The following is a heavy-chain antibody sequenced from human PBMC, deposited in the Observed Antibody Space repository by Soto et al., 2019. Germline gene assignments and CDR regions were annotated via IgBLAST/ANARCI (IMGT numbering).Heavy chain of an antibody. Sequence: TSETLSLTCTVSGGSISSYYWSWIRQPPGKGLEWIGYIYYSGSTNYNPSLKSRVTISVDTSKNQFSLKLSSVTAADTAVYYCARMHFWSGYLFDPWGQGTLVTVSS. CDR3: ARMHFWSGYLFDP. J-gene: IGHJ5*02. V-gene: IGHV4-59*08. CDR2: IYYSGST. D-gene: IGHD3-3*02. CDR1: GGSISSYY.